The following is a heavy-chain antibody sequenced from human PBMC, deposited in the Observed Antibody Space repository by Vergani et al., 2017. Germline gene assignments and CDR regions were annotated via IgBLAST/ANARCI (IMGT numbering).Heavy chain of an antibody. D-gene: IGHD3-22*01. Sequence: QVQLVQSGAEVKKPGASVKVSCKASGYTFTRYAMHWVRQAPGQRLEWMGWINAGNGNTKYSQKFQGRVTITRDTSASTAYMELSSLRSEDTAVYYCARDPHYDSSGYLNFDYWGQGTLVTVSS. J-gene: IGHJ4*02. CDR2: INAGNGNT. V-gene: IGHV1-3*01. CDR1: GYTFTRYA. CDR3: ARDPHYDSSGYLNFDY.